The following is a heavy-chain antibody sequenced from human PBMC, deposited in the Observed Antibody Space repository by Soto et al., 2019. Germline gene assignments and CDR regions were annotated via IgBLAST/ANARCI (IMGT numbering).Heavy chain of an antibody. CDR1: GYTFTGYY. CDR2: INPNSGGT. CDR3: AREGGSSMVRGVIITNAGGIDV. V-gene: IGHV1-2*04. J-gene: IGHJ6*02. Sequence: ASVKVSCKASGYTFTGYYMHWVRQAPGQGLEWMGWINPNSGGTNYAQKFQGWVTMTRDTSISTAYMELSRLRSDDTAVYYCAREGGSSMVRGVIITNAGGIDVWGQGTTVTVSS. D-gene: IGHD3-10*01.